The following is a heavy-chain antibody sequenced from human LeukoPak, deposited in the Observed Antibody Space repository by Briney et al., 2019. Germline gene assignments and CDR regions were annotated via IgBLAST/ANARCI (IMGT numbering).Heavy chain of an antibody. CDR2: TTGSGATT. CDR1: GFTFSSYV. CDR3: ARSWYFDL. Sequence: GGSLRLSCAAPGFTFSSYVMTWVRQAPGKGLEWVTTTTGSGATTDYADSVKGRFTISRDNSKNTLSLQMNSLRAEDTAVYYCARSWYFDLWGRGTLVTVSS. J-gene: IGHJ2*01. V-gene: IGHV3-23*01.